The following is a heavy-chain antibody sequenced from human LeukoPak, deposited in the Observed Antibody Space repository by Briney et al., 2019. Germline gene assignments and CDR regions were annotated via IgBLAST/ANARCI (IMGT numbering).Heavy chain of an antibody. D-gene: IGHD6-13*01. V-gene: IGHV3-7*01. CDR3: ARVKQQLVRLLGRDTTYYYYYYMDV. CDR2: IKQDGSEK. Sequence: GGSLRLSCAASGFTFSSYWMSWVRQAPGKGLEWVANIKQDGSEKYYVDSVKGRFTISGDNAKNSLFLQMNSLRAEDTAVYFCARVKQQLVRLLGRDTTYYYYYYMDVWGKGTTVTVSS. J-gene: IGHJ6*03. CDR1: GFTFSSYW.